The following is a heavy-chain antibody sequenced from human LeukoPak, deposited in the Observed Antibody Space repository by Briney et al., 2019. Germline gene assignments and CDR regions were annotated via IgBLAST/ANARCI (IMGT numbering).Heavy chain of an antibody. D-gene: IGHD3-22*01. CDR2: IYHSGST. CDR1: GGSISSGGYS. Sequence: SQTLSLTYAVSGGSISSGGYSWSWIRQPPGKGLEWIGYIYHSGSTYYNPSLKSRVTISVDRSKNQFSLKLSSVTAADTAVYYCAREHYDSTRFDYWGQGTLVTVSS. J-gene: IGHJ4*02. CDR3: AREHYDSTRFDY. V-gene: IGHV4-30-2*01.